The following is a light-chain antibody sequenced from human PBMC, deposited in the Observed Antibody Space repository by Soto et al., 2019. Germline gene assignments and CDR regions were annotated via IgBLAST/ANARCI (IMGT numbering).Light chain of an antibody. CDR3: SSYAGSSNYV. CDR1: SSDVGGYNF. J-gene: IGLJ1*01. CDR2: EVT. V-gene: IGLV2-8*01. Sequence: QSALTQPPSASGSPGQSVTISCTGTSSDVGGYNFVSWYQQHPGKAPKLIIYEVTKRPSGVPVRFSGSKSGNTASLTVSGLQAEDEADYYCSSYAGSSNYVFGTGTKLTVL.